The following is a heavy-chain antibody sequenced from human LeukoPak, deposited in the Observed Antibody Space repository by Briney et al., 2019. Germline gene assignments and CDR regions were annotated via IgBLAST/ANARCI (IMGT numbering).Heavy chain of an antibody. CDR2: IYDNANT. CDR3: ARSEAFDI. V-gene: IGHV4-4*07. Sequence: PSETLSLTCTVSGDSVTSSYWCWIRQSAGKGLEWIGRIYDNANTNYNPSLKSRVTMSVDTSKNQFSLRLSFVTAADTAVCYCARSEAFDIWGQGTTVTVSS. J-gene: IGHJ3*02. CDR1: GDSVTSSY.